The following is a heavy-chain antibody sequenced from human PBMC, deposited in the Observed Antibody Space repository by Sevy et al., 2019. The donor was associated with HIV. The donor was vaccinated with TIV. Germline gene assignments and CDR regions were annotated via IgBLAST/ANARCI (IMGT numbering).Heavy chain of an antibody. V-gene: IGHV2-5*01. CDR2: IYWNDDK. J-gene: IGHJ4*02. D-gene: IGHD3-22*01. Sequence: SGPTLVKPTQTLTLTCTFSGFSLSTSGVGVGWIRQPPGKALEWLALIYWNDDKRYSPSLKSRLTITKDTSKNQVVLTMTNMDPVDTATYYCAHRRGHYYGSSGYYRTWGQGTLVTVSS. CDR3: AHRRGHYYGSSGYYRT. CDR1: GFSLSTSGVG.